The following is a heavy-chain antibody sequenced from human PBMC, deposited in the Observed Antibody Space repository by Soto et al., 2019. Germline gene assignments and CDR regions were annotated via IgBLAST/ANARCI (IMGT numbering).Heavy chain of an antibody. D-gene: IGHD6-6*01. J-gene: IGHJ5*02. CDR2: INVDNGDT. CDR3: ARVGLKYLRWFDP. Sequence: ASVNVSCKESGYSFRSYGIQWVRQAPGQSLEWMGWINVDNGDTKYSQNFQDRVTIIRDTSASTVYMELSSLRTEDTAVYYCARVGLKYLRWFDPWGQGSLVTVSS. CDR1: GYSFRSYG. V-gene: IGHV1-3*01.